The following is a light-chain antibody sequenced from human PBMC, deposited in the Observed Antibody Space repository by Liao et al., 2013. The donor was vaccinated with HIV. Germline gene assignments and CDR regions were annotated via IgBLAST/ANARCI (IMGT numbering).Light chain of an antibody. CDR3: QVWDSSSDHPNVV. V-gene: IGLV3-21*04. Sequence: YVLTQPPSVSVAPGKTARITCGGNNIGSKSVHWYQQKPGQAPVLVIYYDSDRPSGIPERFSGSNSGNTATLTISRVEAGDEADYYCQVWDSSSDHPNVVFGGGTKLTVL. J-gene: IGLJ2*01. CDR2: YDS. CDR1: NIGSKS.